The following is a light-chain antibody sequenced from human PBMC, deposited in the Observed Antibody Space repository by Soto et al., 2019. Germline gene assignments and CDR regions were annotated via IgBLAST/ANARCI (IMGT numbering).Light chain of an antibody. CDR2: EGS. Sequence: QSVLNQPASVSGSPGQSITITYTGTSSDVGSYNLVSWYQQHPGKAPKLMIYEGSKRPSGVSNRFSGSKSGNTASLTISGLQAEAEADYYCCSHAGSSTYVFGTGTKVTVL. CDR1: SSDVGSYNL. CDR3: CSHAGSSTYV. V-gene: IGLV2-23*01. J-gene: IGLJ1*01.